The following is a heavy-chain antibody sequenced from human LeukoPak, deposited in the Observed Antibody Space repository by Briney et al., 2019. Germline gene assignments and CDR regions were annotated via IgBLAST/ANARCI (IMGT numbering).Heavy chain of an antibody. CDR2: ISSNGDNT. V-gene: IGHV3-64D*06. CDR1: GFTFSTYG. CDR3: VRGTGY. Sequence: GGSLRLSCSVSGFTFSTYGMHWVRQAPGKGLEYVSAISSNGDNTYYADSVKGRSTISRDNSKNTLYLQMSSLRADDTAVYYCVRGTGYWGQGTLVTVSS. J-gene: IGHJ4*02.